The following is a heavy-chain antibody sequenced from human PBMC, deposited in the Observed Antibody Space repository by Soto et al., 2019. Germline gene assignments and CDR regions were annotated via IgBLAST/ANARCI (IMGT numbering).Heavy chain of an antibody. CDR3: AKAIVVVVAATFDAFDI. CDR2: ISGSGGST. CDR1: GFTFSSYA. V-gene: IGHV3-23*01. J-gene: IGHJ3*02. Sequence: EVQLLESGGGLVQPGGSLRLSCAASGFTFSSYAMSWVRQAPGKGLEWVSAISGSGGSTYYADSVKGRFTISRDNYKNTLYLQMNSLRAEDTAVYYCAKAIVVVVAATFDAFDIWGQGTMVTVSS. D-gene: IGHD2-15*01.